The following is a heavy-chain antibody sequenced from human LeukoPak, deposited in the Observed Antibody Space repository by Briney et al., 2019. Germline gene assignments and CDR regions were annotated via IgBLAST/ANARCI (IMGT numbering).Heavy chain of an antibody. CDR2: IYYSGST. J-gene: IGHJ4*02. Sequence: SETLSLTCTVSGGSISSYYWSWIRQPPGKGLEWIGYIYYSGSTNYNPSLKSRVTISVDTSKNQFSLKLSSVTAADTAVYYCARGGYYFDYWGQGTLVTVSS. CDR3: ARGGYYFDY. V-gene: IGHV4-59*01. CDR1: GGSISSYY.